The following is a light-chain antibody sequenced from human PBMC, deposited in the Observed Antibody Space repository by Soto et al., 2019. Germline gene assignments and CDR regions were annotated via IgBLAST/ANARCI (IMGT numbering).Light chain of an antibody. V-gene: IGKV1-5*01. CDR1: QAISSW. CDR2: DAY. Sequence: DIQMTQSPSTLSASVGDRVTITCRASQAISSWLAWYQQLPGKAPKLLIYDAYTLETGVPSRFSGSGSGTDFTLTISSLQADDFATYYCQQYYSYSWTFGQGTKVEV. CDR3: QQYYSYSWT. J-gene: IGKJ1*01.